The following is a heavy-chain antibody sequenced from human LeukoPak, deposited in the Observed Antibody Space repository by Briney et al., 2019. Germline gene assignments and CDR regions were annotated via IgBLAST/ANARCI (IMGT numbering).Heavy chain of an antibody. Sequence: GGSLRLSCAASGFTFSSYDMHWVRQATGKGLEWVSAIGTAGDTYYPGSVKGRFTISRENAKNSLYLQMNSLRAGDTAVYYCXXGGYFVEGFDIWGRGTMVTVSS. CDR3: XXGGYFVEGFDI. D-gene: IGHD3-9*01. CDR1: GFTFSSYD. J-gene: IGHJ3*02. CDR2: IGTAGDT. V-gene: IGHV3-13*01.